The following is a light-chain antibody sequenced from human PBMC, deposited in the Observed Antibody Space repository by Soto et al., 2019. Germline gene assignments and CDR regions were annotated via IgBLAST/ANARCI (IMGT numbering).Light chain of an antibody. CDR1: SSNIGAGYD. CDR2: GNS. V-gene: IGLV1-40*01. Sequence: QSVLTQPPSVSGAPGQRVTISCTGGSSNIGAGYDVHWYQQLPGTAPKLLIYGNSNRPSGVPDRFSGSKSGTSASLAITGLQAEDEADYYCQSYDSSLSAHVVFGGGTKVTV. CDR3: QSYDSSLSAHVV. J-gene: IGLJ2*01.